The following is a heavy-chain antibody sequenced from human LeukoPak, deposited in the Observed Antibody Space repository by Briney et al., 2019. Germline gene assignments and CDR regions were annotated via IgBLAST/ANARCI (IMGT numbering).Heavy chain of an antibody. CDR2: ISGSGDRR. J-gene: IGHJ4*02. CDR3: AKGPKQLLVGSRGYYFDY. V-gene: IGHV3-23*01. Sequence: GGSLRLSCGASGFTFTSYAMSWVRQAPGKGLEWVSGISGSGDRRNYADSVKGRFTISRDISKNTLYLQMNSLRAEDTAVYYCAKGPKQLLVGSRGYYFDYWGQGTLVTVSS. D-gene: IGHD6-13*01. CDR1: GFTFTSYA.